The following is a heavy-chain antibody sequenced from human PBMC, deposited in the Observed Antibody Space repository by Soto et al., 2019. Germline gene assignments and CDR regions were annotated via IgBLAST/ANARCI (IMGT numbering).Heavy chain of an antibody. CDR2: IYYSGST. D-gene: IGHD3-22*01. Sequence: SSETLSLTCTVSGGSISSGDYYWSWIRQPPGKGLEWIGYIYYSGSTYYNPSLKSRVTISVDTSKNQFSLKLSSVTAADTAVYYCASDDSSGYSHFQHWGQGTLVTVSS. CDR3: ASDDSSGYSHFQH. V-gene: IGHV4-30-4*01. CDR1: GGSISSGDYY. J-gene: IGHJ1*01.